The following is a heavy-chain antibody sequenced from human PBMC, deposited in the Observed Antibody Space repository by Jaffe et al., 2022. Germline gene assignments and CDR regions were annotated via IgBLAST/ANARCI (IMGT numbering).Heavy chain of an antibody. CDR1: GGTFSSYT. J-gene: IGHJ4*02. CDR2: IIPILGIA. D-gene: IGHD3-22*01. Sequence: QVQLVQSGAEVKKPGSSVKVSCKASGGTFSSYTISWVRQAPGQGLEWMGRIIPILGIANYAQKFQGRVTITADKSTSTAYMELSSLRSEDTAVYYCARGRETYYYDSSGYYLDYWGQGTLVTVSS. V-gene: IGHV1-69*02. CDR3: ARGRETYYYDSSGYYLDY.